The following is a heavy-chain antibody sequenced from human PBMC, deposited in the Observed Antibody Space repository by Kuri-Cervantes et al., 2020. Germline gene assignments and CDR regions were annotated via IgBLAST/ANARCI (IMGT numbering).Heavy chain of an antibody. CDR3: ARSPHDSSGYLNWFDP. V-gene: IGHV1-69*05. CDR1: GGTFSSYA. J-gene: IGHJ5*02. Sequence: SVKVSCKASGGTFSSYAISWVRQAPGQGLEWMGGIIPIFGTANYAQKFQGRVTTTTDESTSTAYMELSSLRSEDTAVYYCARSPHDSSGYLNWFDPWGQGTLVTVSS. D-gene: IGHD3-22*01. CDR2: IIPIFGTA.